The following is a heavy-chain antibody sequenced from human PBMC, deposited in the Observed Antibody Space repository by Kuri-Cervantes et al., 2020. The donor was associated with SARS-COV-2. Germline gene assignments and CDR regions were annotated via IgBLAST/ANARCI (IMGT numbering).Heavy chain of an antibody. CDR1: GFTFSSYA. CDR3: ASLGFDDNLYYYYYMDV. D-gene: IGHD5-12*01. Sequence: LSLTCAASGFTFSSYAMHWVRQAPGKGLEWVAVISYDGSNKYYADSVKGRFTISRDNSKNTLYLQMNSLRAEDTAVYYCASLGFDDNLYYYYYMDVWGKGTTVTVSS. CDR2: ISYDGSNK. V-gene: IGHV3-30-3*01. J-gene: IGHJ6*03.